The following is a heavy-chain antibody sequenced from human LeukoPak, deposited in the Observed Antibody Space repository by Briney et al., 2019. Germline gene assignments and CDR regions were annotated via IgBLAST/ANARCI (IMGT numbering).Heavy chain of an antibody. CDR1: GGTFSSYA. V-gene: IGHV1-69*06. Sequence: ASVKVSCKASGGTFSSYAISWVRQAPGQGLEWMGGIIPIFGTANYAQKFQGRVTMTEDTSTDTAYMELSSLRSEDTAVYYCATSSGWYQRYYGMDVWGQGTTVTVSS. D-gene: IGHD6-19*01. J-gene: IGHJ6*02. CDR2: IIPIFGTA. CDR3: ATSSGWYQRYYGMDV.